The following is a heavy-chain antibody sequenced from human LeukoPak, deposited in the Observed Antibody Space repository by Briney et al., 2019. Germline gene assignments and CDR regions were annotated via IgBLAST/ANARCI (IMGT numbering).Heavy chain of an antibody. J-gene: IGHJ4*02. CDR3: ARVRGETTATTPVSY. Sequence: GGSLRLSCAASGFTFSSHSMNWVRQAPGKGLEWVSSISSSSSYIYYADSVKGRFTISRDNAKNSLYLQMNSLRAEDTAVYYCARVRGETTATTPVSYWGQGTLVTVSS. D-gene: IGHD4-17*01. V-gene: IGHV3-21*01. CDR2: ISSSSSYI. CDR1: GFTFSSHS.